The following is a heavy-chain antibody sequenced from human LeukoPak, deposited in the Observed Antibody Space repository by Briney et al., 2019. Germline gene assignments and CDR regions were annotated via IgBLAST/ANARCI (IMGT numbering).Heavy chain of an antibody. CDR1: GFTFSSFG. D-gene: IGHD5-18*01. CDR3: AKNRGYTYGYDAFDI. Sequence: GGSLRLSCTASGFTFSSFGIHWVRQAPGKGLEWVSFIQYDGSETYYADSVKGRFTISRDNSINTLFLQMNSLRTEDTAVYYCAKNRGYTYGYDAFDIWGQGQWSPSLQ. CDR2: IQYDGSET. V-gene: IGHV3-30*02. J-gene: IGHJ3*02.